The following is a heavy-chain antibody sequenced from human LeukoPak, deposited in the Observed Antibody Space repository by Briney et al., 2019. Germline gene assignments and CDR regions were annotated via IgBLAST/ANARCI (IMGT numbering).Heavy chain of an antibody. Sequence: SETLSLTCAVYGGSFSGYYWSWIRQPPGKGLEWIGEINHSGSTNYNPSLKSRVTISVDTSKNQFSLKLSSVTAADTAVYYCARHRRLHCSSTSCYRYWYFDLWGRGTLVTVSS. CDR2: INHSGST. D-gene: IGHD2-2*01. J-gene: IGHJ2*01. V-gene: IGHV4-34*01. CDR3: ARHRRLHCSSTSCYRYWYFDL. CDR1: GGSFSGYY.